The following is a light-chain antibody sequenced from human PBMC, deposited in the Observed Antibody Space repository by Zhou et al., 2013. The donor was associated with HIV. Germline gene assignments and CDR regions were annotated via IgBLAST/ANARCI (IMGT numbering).Light chain of an antibody. V-gene: IGLV3-1*01. Sequence: SSELTQPHSISVSPGQTASISCSGNKLDDYYTSWYQQKPGQSPVLVIYHDTKRPSGIPERFSGSTSGNTATLTISEAQPLDEADYYCQAWDRNTAVIFGGGTKVSVL. CDR3: QAWDRNTAVI. CDR2: HDT. CDR1: KLDDYY. J-gene: IGLJ2*01.